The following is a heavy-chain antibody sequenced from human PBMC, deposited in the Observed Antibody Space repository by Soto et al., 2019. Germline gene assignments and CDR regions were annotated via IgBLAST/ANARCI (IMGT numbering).Heavy chain of an antibody. V-gene: IGHV3-23*01. CDR3: AQDGDIIVETIERDSSWYKVQILPDDY. CDR2: ISGSGGST. D-gene: IGHD6-13*01. J-gene: IGHJ4*02. CDR1: GFTFSSYA. Sequence: EVQLLESGGGLVQPGGSLRLSCAASGFTFSSYAMSWVRQAPGKGLEWVSAISGSGGSTYYEDSVKGRFTISRDKYKKTLYLQMNSLRADDTAVYYCAQDGDIIVETIERDSSWYKVQILPDDYWGQGTLVTVSS.